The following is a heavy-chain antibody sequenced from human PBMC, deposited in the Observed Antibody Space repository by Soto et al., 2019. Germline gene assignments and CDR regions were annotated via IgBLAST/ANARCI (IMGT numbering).Heavy chain of an antibody. CDR2: ISSSSSYI. CDR3: ERVVVVPAAGIDY. D-gene: IGHD2-2*01. CDR1: GFTFSSYI. J-gene: IGHJ4*02. V-gene: IGHV3-21*01. Sequence: EVQLVESGGGLVKPGGSLRLSCAASGFTFSSYIMNWGRQAPGNGLEWVSSISSSSSYIYYADSVKGRFTISRDNAKNSLYLQMNSLRAEDTAVSYCERVVVVPAAGIDYWGQGTLVTVSS.